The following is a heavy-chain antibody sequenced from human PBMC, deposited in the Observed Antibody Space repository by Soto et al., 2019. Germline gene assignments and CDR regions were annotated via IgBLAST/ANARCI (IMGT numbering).Heavy chain of an antibody. Sequence: SETLSLTCAVYGVSFSGYYWSRIRQPPGKGLEWIGEINHSGSTNYNPSLKSRVTISVDTSKNQFSLKLSSVTAADTAVYYCARSEPITIFGVVTPHWFDPWGQGTLVTVSS. CDR1: GVSFSGYY. CDR2: INHSGST. V-gene: IGHV4-34*01. J-gene: IGHJ5*02. D-gene: IGHD3-3*01. CDR3: ARSEPITIFGVVTPHWFDP.